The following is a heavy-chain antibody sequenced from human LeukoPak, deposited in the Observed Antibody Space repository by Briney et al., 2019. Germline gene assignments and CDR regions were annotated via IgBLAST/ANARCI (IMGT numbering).Heavy chain of an antibody. D-gene: IGHD6-6*01. Sequence: PGGSLRLSCAASALTFSSYAMNWVRQAPGKGLEWVSAISASGGSTYYADSVKGRFTISRDNSKNTLYLQINSLRAEDTALYHCAKGGYSTSDGNFDYWGQGTLVTVSS. CDR1: ALTFSSYA. CDR2: ISASGGST. J-gene: IGHJ4*02. V-gene: IGHV3-23*01. CDR3: AKGGYSTSDGNFDY.